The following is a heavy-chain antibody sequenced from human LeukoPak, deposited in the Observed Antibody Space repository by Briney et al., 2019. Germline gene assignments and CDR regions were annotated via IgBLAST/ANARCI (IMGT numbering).Heavy chain of an antibody. CDR3: ARDGPCSSTSCQNFDS. J-gene: IGHJ4*02. Sequence: ASVKVSCKASGYTFTNYYIHWVRQAPGQGLEWMGWINPHSDGTNYAQRFQGRVTMTRDTSISTAYMELSRLISDDTAVYYCARDGPCSSTSCQNFDSWGQGALVTVSS. CDR1: GYTFTNYY. CDR2: INPHSDGT. V-gene: IGHV1-2*02. D-gene: IGHD2-2*01.